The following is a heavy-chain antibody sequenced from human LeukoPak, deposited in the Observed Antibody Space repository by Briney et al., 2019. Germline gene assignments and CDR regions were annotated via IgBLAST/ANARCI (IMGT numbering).Heavy chain of an antibody. D-gene: IGHD6-6*01. CDR1: GYTFTSYD. V-gene: IGHV1-8*01. CDR3: ASLYSSSSRHEFDY. CDR2: MNPNSGNT. J-gene: IGHJ4*02. Sequence: GASVKVSCKASGYTFTSYDINWVRQATGQGLEWMGWMNPNSGNTGYAQKFQGRVTMTRNTSISTAYMELSSLRSEDTAVYYCASLYSSSSRHEFDYWGQGILVTVSS.